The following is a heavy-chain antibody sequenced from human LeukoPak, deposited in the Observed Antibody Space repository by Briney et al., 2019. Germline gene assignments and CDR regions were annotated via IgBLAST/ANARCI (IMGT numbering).Heavy chain of an antibody. CDR3: ARDGKSYGPTAEFDY. V-gene: IGHV4-4*07. CDR2: IYTSGST. D-gene: IGHD4-23*01. J-gene: IGHJ4*02. Sequence: SETLSLTCTVSGGSISSYYWSWIRQPAGKGLEWIGRIYTSGSTNYNPSLKSRVTMSVDTSKNQFSLKLSSVTAADTAVYYCARDGKSYGPTAEFDYWGQGTLVTVSS. CDR1: GGSISSYY.